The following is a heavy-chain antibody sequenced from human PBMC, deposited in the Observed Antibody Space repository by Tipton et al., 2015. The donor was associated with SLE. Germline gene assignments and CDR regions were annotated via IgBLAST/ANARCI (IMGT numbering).Heavy chain of an antibody. CDR3: ARLNDATAIASFDY. CDR1: GDSITSYY. D-gene: IGHD2-21*02. Sequence: QLVQSGPEVKPSETLSLTCTVSGDSITSYYWNWIRQPPGKGLEWIGYIYYNGHTNYSPSLKSRVTLSVDTSKNQFSLTLSSVTAADTAVYYCARLNDATAIASFDYWGQGNLVTVSS. J-gene: IGHJ4*02. CDR2: IYYNGHT. V-gene: IGHV4-59*01.